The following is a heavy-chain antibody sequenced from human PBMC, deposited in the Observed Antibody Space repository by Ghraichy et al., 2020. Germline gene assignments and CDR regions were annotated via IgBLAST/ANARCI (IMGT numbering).Heavy chain of an antibody. Sequence: GGSLRLSCAASGFTFSSYGMHWVRQAPGKGLEWVAVISYDGSNKYYADSVKGRFTISRDNSKNTLYLQMNSLRAEDTAVYYCAKDYYDTSGGAFYIWGQGTMGTGSS. CDR1: GFTFSSYG. V-gene: IGHV3-30*18. J-gene: IGHJ3*02. CDR2: ISYDGSNK. CDR3: AKDYYDTSGGAFYI. D-gene: IGHD3-22*01.